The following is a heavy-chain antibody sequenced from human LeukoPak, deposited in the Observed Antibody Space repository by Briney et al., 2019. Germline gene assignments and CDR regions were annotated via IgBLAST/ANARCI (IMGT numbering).Heavy chain of an antibody. D-gene: IGHD6-6*01. CDR2: ISSSSSYI. Sequence: PGGSLRLSCAASGFTFSSYSMNWVRQAPGKGLEWVSSISSSSSYIYYADSVKGRFTISRDNAKNSLYLQMNSLRAEDTAVYYCARGPYSSSSPSYYYYMDVWAKGPRSPSP. V-gene: IGHV3-21*01. CDR1: GFTFSSYS. CDR3: ARGPYSSSSPSYYYYMDV. J-gene: IGHJ6*03.